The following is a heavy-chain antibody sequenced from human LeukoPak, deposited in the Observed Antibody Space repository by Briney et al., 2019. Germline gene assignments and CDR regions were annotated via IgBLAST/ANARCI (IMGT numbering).Heavy chain of an antibody. D-gene: IGHD6-6*01. J-gene: IGHJ6*03. CDR2: IIPIFGTA. CDR1: GGTFSSYA. CDR3: ARKKGYSSFYDYYYMDV. Sequence: ATVKVSCKASGGTFSSYAISWVRQAPGQGLEWMGGIIPIFGTANYAQKFQGRVTITTDESTSTAYMQLSSLRSEDTAVYYCARKKGYSSFYDYYYMDVWGKWTTVTVSS. V-gene: IGHV1-69*05.